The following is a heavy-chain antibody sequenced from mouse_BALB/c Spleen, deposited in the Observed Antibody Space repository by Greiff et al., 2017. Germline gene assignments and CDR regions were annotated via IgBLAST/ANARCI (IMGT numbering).Heavy chain of an antibody. V-gene: IGHV2-9*02. Sequence: VQGVESGPGLVAPSQSLSITCTVSGFSLTSYGVHWVRQPPGKGLEWLGVIWAGGSTNYNSALMSRLSISKDNSKSQVFLKMNSLQTDDTAMYYCARGDDYDRFAYWGQGTLVTVSA. D-gene: IGHD2-4*01. J-gene: IGHJ3*01. CDR2: IWAGGST. CDR1: GFSLTSYG. CDR3: ARGDDYDRFAY.